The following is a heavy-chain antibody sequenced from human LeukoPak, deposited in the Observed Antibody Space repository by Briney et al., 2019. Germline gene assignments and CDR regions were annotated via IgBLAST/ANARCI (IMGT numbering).Heavy chain of an antibody. V-gene: IGHV3-21*01. CDR3: AREGVGGYTEAFDY. CDR2: IVSSSRSI. Sequence: GGSLRLSCAASGFTFSIYSMNWVRQAPGKGLEWVSAIVSSSRSIYYADSVKGRFTVSRDDAKNSLYLQMNSLRAEDTAVYYCAREGVGGYTEAFDYWGQGTLVTVSS. J-gene: IGHJ4*02. CDR1: GFTFSIYS. D-gene: IGHD5-12*01.